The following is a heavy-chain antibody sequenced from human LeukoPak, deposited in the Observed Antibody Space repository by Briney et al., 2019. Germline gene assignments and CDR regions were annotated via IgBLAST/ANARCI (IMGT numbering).Heavy chain of an antibody. J-gene: IGHJ4*02. CDR1: GFTFSSYW. D-gene: IGHD2-2*02. CDR3: ARGSLRYCSSTSCYTEDRPFDY. Sequence: GGSLRLSYAASGFTFSSYWMSWVRQAPGKGLEWVANINQDGSEKYYVDSVKGRFTISRDNAKNSLYLQMNSLRAEDTAVYYCARGSLRYCSSTSCYTEDRPFDYWGQGTLITVSS. V-gene: IGHV3-7*01. CDR2: INQDGSEK.